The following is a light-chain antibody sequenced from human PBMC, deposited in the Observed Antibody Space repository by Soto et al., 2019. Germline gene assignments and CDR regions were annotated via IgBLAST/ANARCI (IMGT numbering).Light chain of an antibody. J-gene: IGKJ1*01. V-gene: IGKV1-39*01. CDR3: PQTDSFPRP. CDR2: AAS. Sequence: QMTQSQSYLSASVGGRVTITCRASQSISSYLNWYQHKPGKAPKLLIYAASSLQTGVPSRFSGSRSGTDFALTISSLQRDDFATYCSPQTDSFPRPFGQGTKVDIK. CDR1: QSISSY.